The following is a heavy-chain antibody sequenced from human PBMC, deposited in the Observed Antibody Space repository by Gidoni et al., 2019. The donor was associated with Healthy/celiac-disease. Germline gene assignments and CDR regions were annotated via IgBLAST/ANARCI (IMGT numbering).Heavy chain of an antibody. J-gene: IGHJ6*02. V-gene: IGHV3-15*01. CDR1: GFTFSNAW. D-gene: IGHD5-18*01. CDR2: IKSKTDGGTT. Sequence: EVQLVESGGGLVKPGGSLRLSCAASGFTFSNAWMSWVRQAPGKGLEWVGRIKSKTDGGTTDYAAPVKGRFTISRDDSKNTLYLQMNSLKTEDTAVYYCTTGVDTAVYGMDVWGQGTTVTVSS. CDR3: TTGVDTAVYGMDV.